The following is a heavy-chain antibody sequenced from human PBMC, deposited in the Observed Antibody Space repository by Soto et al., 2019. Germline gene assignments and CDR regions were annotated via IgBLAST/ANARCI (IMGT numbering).Heavy chain of an antibody. CDR3: ARDYSSSWPAGYYYYGMDV. CDR1: GFTFSSYS. Sequence: GGSLRLSCAASGFTFSSYSMNWVRQAPGKGLEWVSYISSSSSTIYYADSVKGRFTISRDNAKNSLYLQMNSLRDEDTAVYYCARDYSSSWPAGYYYYGMDVWGQGTTVTVSS. V-gene: IGHV3-48*02. D-gene: IGHD6-13*01. CDR2: ISSSSSTI. J-gene: IGHJ6*02.